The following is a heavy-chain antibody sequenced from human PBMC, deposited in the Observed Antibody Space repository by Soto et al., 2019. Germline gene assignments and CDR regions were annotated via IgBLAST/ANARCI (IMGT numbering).Heavy chain of an antibody. J-gene: IGHJ6*02. CDR3: ARKTLVTIFGVVTFDGMDV. D-gene: IGHD3-3*01. CDR1: GGTFSSYA. Sequence: QVQLVQSGAEVKKPGSSVKVSCKASGGTFSSYAISWVRQAPRQGLEWMGGIIPIFGTANYAQKFQGRVTITADESTSTAYMELSSLRSEDTAVYYCARKTLVTIFGVVTFDGMDVWGQGTTVTVSS. CDR2: IIPIFGTA. V-gene: IGHV1-69*01.